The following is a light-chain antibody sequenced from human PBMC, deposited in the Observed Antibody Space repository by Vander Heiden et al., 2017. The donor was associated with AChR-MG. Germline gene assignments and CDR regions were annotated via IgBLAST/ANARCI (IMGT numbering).Light chain of an antibody. Sequence: EIALTQSPATLSLSPGERATLSCRASQSVSSYLAWYQQKSGQAPRLLIFDASNRATGIPARFSGSGSGTAFTLTISSLEPEDFAVYYCQQRSTWPLTFGGGTKVEIK. CDR3: QQRSTWPLT. V-gene: IGKV3-11*01. CDR2: DAS. CDR1: QSVSSY. J-gene: IGKJ4*01.